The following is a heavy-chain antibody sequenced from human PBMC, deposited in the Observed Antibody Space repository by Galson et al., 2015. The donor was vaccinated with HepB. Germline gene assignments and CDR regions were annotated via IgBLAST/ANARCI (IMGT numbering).Heavy chain of an antibody. J-gene: IGHJ4*02. D-gene: IGHD6-13*01. V-gene: IGHV3-7*01. CDR3: ERDRYSSSWLRYTTRTLDY. CDR2: IKQDGSEK. CDR1: GYTFSSYW. Sequence: SLRLSCAASGYTFSSYWMSWVRQAPGKGLEWVANIKQDGSEKYYVDSVKGRFTISRDNAKNSLYLQMNSLRAEDTAVYYCERDRYSSSWLRYTTRTLDYWGQGTLVTVSS.